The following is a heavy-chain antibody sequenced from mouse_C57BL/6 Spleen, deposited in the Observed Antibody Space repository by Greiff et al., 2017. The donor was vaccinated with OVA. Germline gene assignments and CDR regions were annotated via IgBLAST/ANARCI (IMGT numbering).Heavy chain of an antibody. CDR3: SIHLTGTGYFDV. CDR2: IAPSDSYT. CDR1: GYTFTSYW. D-gene: IGHD4-1*01. Sequence: QVQLQQSGAELVMPGASVKLSCKASGYTFTSYWMHWVKQRPGQGLEWIGEIAPSDSYTNYNQQFKGKSTLTVDKSSSTAYFPLSSPTSEDSSVYFFSIHLTGTGYFDVWGTGTTVTVSS. J-gene: IGHJ1*03. V-gene: IGHV1-69*01.